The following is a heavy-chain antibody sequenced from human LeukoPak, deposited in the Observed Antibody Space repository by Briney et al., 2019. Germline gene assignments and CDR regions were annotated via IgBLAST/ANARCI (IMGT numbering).Heavy chain of an antibody. CDR1: VYTFTGYY. Sequence: GASVKVSCKASVYTFTGYYMHWVRQAPGQGLEWMGWINPNSGGTNYAQKFVGMVTMTRDTSISTAYMELSRLRSDDTAVYYCAREYCSSTSCHFDYWGQGTLVTVSS. V-gene: IGHV1-2*02. CDR3: AREYCSSTSCHFDY. CDR2: INPNSGGT. D-gene: IGHD2-2*01. J-gene: IGHJ4*02.